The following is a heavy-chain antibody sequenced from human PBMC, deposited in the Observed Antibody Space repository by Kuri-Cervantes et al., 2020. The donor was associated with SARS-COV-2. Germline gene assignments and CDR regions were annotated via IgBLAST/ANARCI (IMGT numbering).Heavy chain of an antibody. J-gene: IGHJ3*02. V-gene: IGHV3-21*01. Sequence: GGSLRLSCAASGFTFSSYSMNWVRQAPGKGLEWVSSISSSSSYIYYADSVKGRFTISRDNAKNLLYLQMNSLRAEDTAVYYCARDLSNDAFDIWGQGTMVTVSS. D-gene: IGHD1-1*01. CDR2: ISSSSSYI. CDR1: GFTFSSYS. CDR3: ARDLSNDAFDI.